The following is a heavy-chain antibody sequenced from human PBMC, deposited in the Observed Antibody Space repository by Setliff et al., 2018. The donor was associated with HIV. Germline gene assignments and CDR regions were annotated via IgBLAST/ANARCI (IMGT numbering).Heavy chain of an antibody. J-gene: IGHJ4*02. V-gene: IGHV4-34*01. CDR3: ARHGGHSFDS. D-gene: IGHD2-15*01. CDR2: IHHSGST. CDR1: GGSFSGDY. Sequence: LSLTCGVYGGSFSGDYWSWIRQPPGKGLEWSGEIHHSGSTKYNPSLQSRVTILVDTSNKQLSLNLGSVTAAETAVYFCARHGGHSFDSWGQGTLVTVSS.